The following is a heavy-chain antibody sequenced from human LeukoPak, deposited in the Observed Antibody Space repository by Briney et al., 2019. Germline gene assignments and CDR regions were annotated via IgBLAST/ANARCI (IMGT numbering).Heavy chain of an antibody. CDR1: GFTFSRYA. CDR2: ISVTVGTT. D-gene: IGHD2-2*01. Sequence: GGSLRLSCAASGFTFSRYAMSWVRQAPGKGLEWVSAISVTVGTTYYADSVKGRFTISGDSSRKEVYLQMNRRRAEDTAVYYCAKSRWDCSRTSCLWDCGYDPLDYWGQGTLVTVSS. V-gene: IGHV3-23*01. CDR3: AKSRWDCSRTSCLWDCGYDPLDY. J-gene: IGHJ4*02.